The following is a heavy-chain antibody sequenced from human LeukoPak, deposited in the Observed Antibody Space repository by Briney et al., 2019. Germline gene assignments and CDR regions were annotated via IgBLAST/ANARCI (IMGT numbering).Heavy chain of an antibody. CDR1: GFTFSSYT. Sequence: PGGSLRLSCEASGFTFSSYTMNWVRQAPGKGLEWVSYIGSSSSTIYYADSVKGRFTISRDNAKNTLYLQMNSLRVEDTAVYYCARGLFLSGYLDAFDIWGQGTVVTVSS. V-gene: IGHV3-48*01. CDR3: ARGLFLSGYLDAFDI. D-gene: IGHD3-22*01. J-gene: IGHJ3*02. CDR2: IGSSSSTI.